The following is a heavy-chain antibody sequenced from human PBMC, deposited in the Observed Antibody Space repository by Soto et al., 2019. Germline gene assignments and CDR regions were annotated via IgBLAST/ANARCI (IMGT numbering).Heavy chain of an antibody. CDR3: ARVAGDPKVAATIDAFDI. V-gene: IGHV3-48*01. D-gene: IGHD2-15*01. J-gene: IGHJ3*02. Sequence: GGSLRLSCAASGFTFSSYSMNWVRQAPGKGLEWVSYISSSSSTIYYADSVKGRFTISRGNAKNSLYLQMNSLRAEDTAVYYCARVAGDPKVAATIDAFDIWGQGTMVTVSS. CDR2: ISSSSSTI. CDR1: GFTFSSYS.